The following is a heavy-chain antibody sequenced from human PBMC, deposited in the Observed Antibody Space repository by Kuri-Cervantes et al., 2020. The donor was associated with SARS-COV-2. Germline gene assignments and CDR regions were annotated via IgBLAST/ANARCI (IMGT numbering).Heavy chain of an antibody. CDR3: ATSGGQLPFDY. J-gene: IGHJ4*02. CDR1: GGSISSSSYY. Sequence: GSLRLSCTVPGGSISSSSYYWGWIRQPPGKGLEWIGSIYYSGSTYYNPSLKSRVTISVDTSKNQFSLKLSSVTAADTAVYYCATSGGQLPFDYWGQGTLVTVSS. D-gene: IGHD6-6*01. V-gene: IGHV4-39*01. CDR2: IYYSGST.